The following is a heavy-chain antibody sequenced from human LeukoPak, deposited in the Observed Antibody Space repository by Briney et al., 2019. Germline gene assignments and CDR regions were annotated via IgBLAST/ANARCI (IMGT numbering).Heavy chain of an antibody. V-gene: IGHV1-2*02. CDR1: GYTFTDYY. CDR2: INLNSGGT. D-gene: IGHD6-6*01. J-gene: IGHJ4*02. CDR3: ARGHSTSSPFDY. Sequence: ASVKVSCKASGYTFTDYYILWVRQAPGQGLEWMGWINLNSGGTNYAQKFQGRVTMTRDTSITTAYMELSRLRSDDTAVYYCARGHSTSSPFDYWGQGSLVTVSS.